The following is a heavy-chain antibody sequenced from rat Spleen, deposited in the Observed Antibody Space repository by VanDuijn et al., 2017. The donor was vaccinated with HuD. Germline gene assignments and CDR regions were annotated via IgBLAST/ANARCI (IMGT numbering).Heavy chain of an antibody. J-gene: IGHJ4*01. CDR3: TRYYEGYVMDV. CDR1: GITFSDYY. Sequence: EVQLVESGGGLVQPGRSLKLSCAASGITFSDYYMAWVRQAPKKGLEWVASINWGGSSTYYPDNVKGRFTISRDNAKNALYLQINNLRSEDTAIYYCTRYYEGYVMDVWGQGASVTVSS. D-gene: IGHD1-12*01. V-gene: IGHV5-7*01. CDR2: INWGGSST.